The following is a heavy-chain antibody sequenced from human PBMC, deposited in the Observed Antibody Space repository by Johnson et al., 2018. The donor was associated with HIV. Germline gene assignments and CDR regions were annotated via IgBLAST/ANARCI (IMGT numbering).Heavy chain of an antibody. CDR3: ASSSYYDSSGFYAFDI. V-gene: IGHV3-11*01. CDR2: TI. Sequence: TIYSADSVKGRFTISRDNAKNFLYLQMNSLRAEDTAVYYCASSSYYDSSGFYAFDIWGQGTMVTVSS. J-gene: IGHJ3*02. D-gene: IGHD3-22*01.